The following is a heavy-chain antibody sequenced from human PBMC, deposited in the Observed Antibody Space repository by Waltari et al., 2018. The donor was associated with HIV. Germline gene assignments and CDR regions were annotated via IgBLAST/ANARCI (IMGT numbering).Heavy chain of an antibody. D-gene: IGHD6-13*01. V-gene: IGHV3-48*02. CDR2: ISSSSSTI. Sequence: EVQLVESGGGLVQPGGSLRLSCAASGFTFSSYSRNWVRQAPGKGLEWVSYISSSSSTIYYADSVKGRFTISRDNAKNSLYLQMNSLRDEDTAVYYCARDQGYSSSWVFDYWGQGTLVTVSS. CDR1: GFTFSSYS. J-gene: IGHJ4*02. CDR3: ARDQGYSSSWVFDY.